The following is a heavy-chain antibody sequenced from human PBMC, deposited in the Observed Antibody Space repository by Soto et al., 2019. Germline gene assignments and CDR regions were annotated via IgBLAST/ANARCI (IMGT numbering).Heavy chain of an antibody. CDR1: GFTFSSYG. V-gene: IGHV3-30*18. CDR3: AKDVVSGWYYFDY. J-gene: IGHJ4*02. CDR2: ISYDGSNK. Sequence: QVQLVESGGGVVQPGRSLRLSCAASGFTFSSYGMHWVRQAPGKGLEWVAVISYDGSNKYYADSVKGRFTISRDNSKNTLYLQMNSLRAEDTAVYYCAKDVVSGWYYFDYWGQGTLVTVSS. D-gene: IGHD6-19*01.